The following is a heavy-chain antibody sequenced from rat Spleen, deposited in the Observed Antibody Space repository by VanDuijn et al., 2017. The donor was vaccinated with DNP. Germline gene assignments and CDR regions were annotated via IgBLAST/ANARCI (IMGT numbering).Heavy chain of an antibody. CDR2: IIYDGSRT. CDR3: TRLGASNWFAY. CDR1: GFTFRDHN. J-gene: IGHJ3*01. Sequence: EVLLVESDGGLVQPGRSLKLSCAASGFTFRDHNMAWVRQAPKKGLEWVATIIYDGSRTYYRDSVKGRFTISRDNAKSTLYLQMDSLRSEDTATYFCTRLGASNWFAYWGQGTLVTVSS. V-gene: IGHV5S10*01.